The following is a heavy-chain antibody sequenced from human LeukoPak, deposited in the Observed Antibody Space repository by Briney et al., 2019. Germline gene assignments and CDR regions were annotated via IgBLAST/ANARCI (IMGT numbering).Heavy chain of an antibody. V-gene: IGHV3-23*01. D-gene: IGHD6-6*01. CDR3: AKRVPYSSSSVYFDK. CDR1: GFTFSSFG. CDR2: ICDDGRNT. J-gene: IGHJ4*02. Sequence: GGSLRLSCIASGFTFSSFGMNSVCEAPAKGLEWVSAICDDGRNTYYADSVKGRFTISRDNSKNTLYLQVNSLRTDDTAVYYCAKRVPYSSSSVYFDKWGQGTPVTVSS.